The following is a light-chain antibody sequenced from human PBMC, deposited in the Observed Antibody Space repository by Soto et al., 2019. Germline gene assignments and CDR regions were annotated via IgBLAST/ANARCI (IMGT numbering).Light chain of an antibody. CDR2: GGS. Sequence: EIVLTQSPGTVSLSPGERATLSCRASQSVGSRWLAWYQQKPGQAPRVLIYGGSNRATGIPDRFSGSGAGTDFTLTISRLEPEDVAVYCCQQYYSSRTFGQGTKVEMK. V-gene: IGKV3-20*01. J-gene: IGKJ1*01. CDR3: QQYYSSRT. CDR1: QSVGSRW.